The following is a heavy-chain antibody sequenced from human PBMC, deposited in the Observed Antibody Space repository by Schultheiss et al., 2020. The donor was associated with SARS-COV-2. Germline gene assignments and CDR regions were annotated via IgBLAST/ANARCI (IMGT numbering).Heavy chain of an antibody. J-gene: IGHJ4*02. CDR2: ISSSGSTI. Sequence: GGSLRLSCAASGFTFSSYEMNWVRQAPGKGLEWVSYISSSGSTIYYADSVKGRFTISRDNAKNSLYLQMNSLRAEDTAVYYCARGGYDFWSGYSHPYLQYYFDYWGQGTLVTVSS. D-gene: IGHD3-3*01. CDR1: GFTFSSYE. CDR3: ARGGYDFWSGYSHPYLQYYFDY. V-gene: IGHV3-48*03.